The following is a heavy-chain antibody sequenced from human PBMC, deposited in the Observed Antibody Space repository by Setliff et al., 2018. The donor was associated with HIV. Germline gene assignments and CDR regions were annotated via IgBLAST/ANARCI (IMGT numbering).Heavy chain of an antibody. D-gene: IGHD3-22*01. Sequence: SETLSLTCTISGGSISAESYSWAWIRQPPGKGLEWIGAINYSGTTYYNPSLQSRVTMAVDTSKNQLSLKLTSMTAADTAVYFCARDPHYFDTSGHYSWFYFDYWGQGTLVTVSS. V-gene: IGHV4-39*07. CDR2: INYSGTT. CDR3: ARDPHYFDTSGHYSWFYFDY. J-gene: IGHJ4*02. CDR1: GGSISAESYS.